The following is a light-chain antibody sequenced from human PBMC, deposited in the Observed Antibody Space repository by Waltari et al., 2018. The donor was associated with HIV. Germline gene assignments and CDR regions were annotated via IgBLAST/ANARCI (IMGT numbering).Light chain of an antibody. CDR2: EVT. V-gene: IGLV2-11*01. CDR1: SGDIGFYDY. CDR3: CSYAGNYRV. J-gene: IGLJ2*01. Sequence: QSALTQPRSVSGSPGQSVTLSCTGTSGDIGFYDYFSWFQQHPGKAPKLIIYEVTKRPSGVPDRFSGSKSGNTATLTITGLQAEDEADYYCCSYAGNYRVFGGGTKLTVL.